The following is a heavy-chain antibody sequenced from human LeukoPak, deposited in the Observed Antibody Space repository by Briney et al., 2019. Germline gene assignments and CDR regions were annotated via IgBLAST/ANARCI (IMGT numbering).Heavy chain of an antibody. CDR3: ASVGYCSSTSCYTIGRNYYYGMDV. D-gene: IGHD2-2*02. CDR2: INPNSGGT. V-gene: IGHV1-2*02. Sequence: ASVKVSCKASGYTFTGYYMHWVRKAPGQGLEWMGWINPNSGGTNYAQKFQGRVTMTRDTSISTAYMELSRLRSDDTAVYYCASVGYCSSTSCYTIGRNYYYGMDVWGQGTTVTVSS. J-gene: IGHJ6*02. CDR1: GYTFTGYY.